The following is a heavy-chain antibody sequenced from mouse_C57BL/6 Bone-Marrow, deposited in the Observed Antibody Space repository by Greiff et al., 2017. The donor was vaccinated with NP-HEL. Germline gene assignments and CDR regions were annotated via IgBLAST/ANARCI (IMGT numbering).Heavy chain of an antibody. Sequence: QVQLKQSGPELVQPGGSVKLSCKASGYTFTSYDINWVQQRPGQGLEWIGWIYPRAGSNKYNEKFKGKATLTVDSTSSTAYMELHSLTSEDSSVYFGATWGNPWFADWGQGALVTVSA. CDR1: GYTFTSYD. CDR2: IYPRAGSN. V-gene: IGHV1-85*01. D-gene: IGHD2-1*01. J-gene: IGHJ3*01. CDR3: ATWGNPWFAD.